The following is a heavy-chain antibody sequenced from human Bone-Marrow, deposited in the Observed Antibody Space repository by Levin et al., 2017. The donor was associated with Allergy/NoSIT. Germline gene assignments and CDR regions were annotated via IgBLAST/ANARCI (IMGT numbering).Heavy chain of an antibody. CDR2: INGDGSST. Sequence: GGSLRLSCAASGFTFSYYWMHWVRQVPGKGPVWVSRINGDGSSTSYADSVKGRFTISRDNAKNSLYLQMNSLTVEDTAVYFCTRDGAPTYCNSVRCYGEGFDPWGQGTLVTVSS. J-gene: IGHJ5*02. CDR3: TRDGAPTYCNSVRCYGEGFDP. CDR1: GFTFSYYW. D-gene: IGHD2/OR15-2a*01. V-gene: IGHV3-74*01.